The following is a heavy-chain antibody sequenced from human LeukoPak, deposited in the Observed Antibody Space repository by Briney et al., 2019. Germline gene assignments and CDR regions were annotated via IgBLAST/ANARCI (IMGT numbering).Heavy chain of an antibody. CDR3: ARGGNYYDSSGYYYFDY. Sequence: SETLSLTCGVYGGSFSDYYWSWIRQSPGKGLEWIGDISQGGTTNYNPSLKSRVSISMDTSKNQFSLTLSSVTAADTAVYYCARGGNYYDSSGYYYFDYWGQGTLVTVSS. J-gene: IGHJ4*02. V-gene: IGHV4-34*01. CDR2: ISQGGTT. D-gene: IGHD3-22*01. CDR1: GGSFSDYY.